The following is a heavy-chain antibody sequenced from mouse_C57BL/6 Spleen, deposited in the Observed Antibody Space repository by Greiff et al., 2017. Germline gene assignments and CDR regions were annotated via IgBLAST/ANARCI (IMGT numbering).Heavy chain of an antibody. Sequence: EVMLVESGGGLVKPGGSLKLSCAASGFTFSSYAMSWVRQTPEQRLEWVATISDGGSYTYYHDNVKGRFTISRDNAKNNLYLQMSHLKSEDTAMYYCARDHYYGSSSYDFDYWGQGTTLTVSS. CDR2: ISDGGSYT. CDR3: ARDHYYGSSSYDFDY. V-gene: IGHV5-4*01. CDR1: GFTFSSYA. J-gene: IGHJ2*01. D-gene: IGHD1-1*01.